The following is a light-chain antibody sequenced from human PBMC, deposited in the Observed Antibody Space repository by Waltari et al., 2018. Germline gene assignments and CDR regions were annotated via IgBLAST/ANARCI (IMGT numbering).Light chain of an antibody. J-gene: IGKJ1*01. V-gene: IGKV2-30*01. Sequence: DVVLAQSPLSLPVTLGQPASISCRSSQSLVYTDGNTYLNWCQQRPGQSPRRLISYVYKRDCGGQERFRGSGSGNDFKLEISRVEAEDVGVYYCMQSRLWPWTLGQGTTVEIK. CDR1: QSLVYTDGNTY. CDR2: YVY. CDR3: MQSRLWPWT.